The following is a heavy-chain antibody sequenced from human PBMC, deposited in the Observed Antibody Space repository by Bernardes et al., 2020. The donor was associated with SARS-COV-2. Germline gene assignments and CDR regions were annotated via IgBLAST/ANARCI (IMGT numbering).Heavy chain of an antibody. Sequence: GSLRLSCAASGFTFSSYSMNWVRQAPGKGLEWVSSISSSSSYIYYADSVKGRFTISRDNAKNSLYLQMNSLRAEDTAVYYCARGTWDYGDYFDYWGQGTLVTVSS. V-gene: IGHV3-21*01. CDR2: ISSSSSYI. J-gene: IGHJ4*02. D-gene: IGHD4-17*01. CDR3: ARGTWDYGDYFDY. CDR1: GFTFSSYS.